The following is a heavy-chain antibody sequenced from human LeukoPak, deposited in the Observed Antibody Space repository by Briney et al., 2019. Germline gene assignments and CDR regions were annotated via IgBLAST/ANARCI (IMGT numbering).Heavy chain of an antibody. CDR1: GFTFSSYA. CDR3: AREENYYGSGSPDY. Sequence: GGSLRLSCAASGFTFSSYAMHWVRQAPGKGLEWVAVISYDGSNKYYADSVKGRFTISRDNSKNTLYLQMNSPRAEDTAAYYCAREENYYGSGSPDYWGQGTLVTVSS. CDR2: ISYDGSNK. J-gene: IGHJ4*02. D-gene: IGHD3-10*01. V-gene: IGHV3-30-3*01.